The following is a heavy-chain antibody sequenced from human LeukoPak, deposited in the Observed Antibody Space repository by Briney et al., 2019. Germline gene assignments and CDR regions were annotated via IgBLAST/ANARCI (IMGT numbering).Heavy chain of an antibody. CDR2: ISGSGGST. CDR3: AKEGIAVAGNYYYYYGMDV. CDR1: GFTFSSYA. D-gene: IGHD6-19*01. Sequence: GGSLRLSCAASGFTFSSYAMSWVRQAPGKGLEWVSAISGSGGSTYYADSVKGRFTISRDNSKNTLYLQMNSLRAEDTAVYYCAKEGIAVAGNYYYYYGMDVWGQGTTVTVSS. V-gene: IGHV3-23*01. J-gene: IGHJ6*02.